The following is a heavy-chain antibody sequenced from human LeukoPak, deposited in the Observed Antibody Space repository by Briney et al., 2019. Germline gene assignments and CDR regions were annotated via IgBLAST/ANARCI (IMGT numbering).Heavy chain of an antibody. CDR2: INPTGGST. J-gene: IGHJ4*02. CDR1: GHTFTSYY. Sequence: ASVKVSCKASGHTFTSYYIHWVRQAPGQGLEWMGIINPTGGSTSYAQKFQDRITMTRDTSTSTVYMELSSLRSEDTAVYYCARSDYSSGWCGYWGQGTLVTVSS. CDR3: ARSDYSSGWCGY. V-gene: IGHV1-46*01. D-gene: IGHD6-19*01.